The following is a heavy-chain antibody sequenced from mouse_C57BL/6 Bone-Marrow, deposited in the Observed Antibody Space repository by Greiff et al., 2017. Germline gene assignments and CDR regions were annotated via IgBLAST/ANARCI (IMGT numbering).Heavy chain of an antibody. Sequence: EVKLVESEGGLVQPGSSMKLSCTASGFTFSDYYMAWVRQVPEKGLEWVANINYDGSSTYYLDSLKSRFIISRDNAKNILYLQMSSLKSEDTATYYCARAEYFDYGGQGTTLTVSS. V-gene: IGHV5-16*01. J-gene: IGHJ2*01. CDR3: ARAEYFDY. CDR2: INYDGSST. CDR1: GFTFSDYY.